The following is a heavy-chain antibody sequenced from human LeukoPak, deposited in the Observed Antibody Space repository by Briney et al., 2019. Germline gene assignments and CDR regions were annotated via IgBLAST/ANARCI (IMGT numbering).Heavy chain of an antibody. CDR2: INHSGST. D-gene: IGHD2-2*02. CDR3: ARAAGYCSGASCYTYDAFDI. J-gene: IGHJ3*02. V-gene: IGHV4-34*01. CDR1: RGSFSGYN. Sequence: SETLSLACAVSRGSFSGYNWNWIRQPPGKGLEWVGEINHSGSTNYNPSLKSRVTISVDTAKNQLSLKLSSVTAADTAVYYCARAAGYCSGASCYTYDAFDIWGQGTMVTVSS.